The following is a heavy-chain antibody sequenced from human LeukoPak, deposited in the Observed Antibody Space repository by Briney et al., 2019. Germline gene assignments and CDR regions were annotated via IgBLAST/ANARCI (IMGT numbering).Heavy chain of an antibody. CDR1: GYTFTGYY. CDR2: INPNSGGT. V-gene: IGHV1-2*02. D-gene: IGHD3-22*01. Sequence: GASVKVSCKASGYTFTGYYMHWVRQAPGQGLEWMGWINPNSGGTNYAQKFQGRVTMTRDTSISTAYMELSRLRSDDTAVYYCARVIPSYYDGAFDIWGQGTMVTVSS. CDR3: ARVIPSYYDGAFDI. J-gene: IGHJ3*02.